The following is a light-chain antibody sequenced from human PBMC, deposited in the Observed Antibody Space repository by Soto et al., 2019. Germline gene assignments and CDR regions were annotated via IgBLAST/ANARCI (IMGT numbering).Light chain of an antibody. CDR3: QQYNNWPPWT. Sequence: ILMTQSPATLSVSPGERATLSCRASQSVSNNLAWYQQKRGQAPRLLIYDASTRATGIPARFSGRGSGTEFTLTISGVESADFAVSYWQQYNNWPPWTFGQGTKVEIK. CDR2: DAS. CDR1: QSVSNN. J-gene: IGKJ1*01. V-gene: IGKV3-15*01.